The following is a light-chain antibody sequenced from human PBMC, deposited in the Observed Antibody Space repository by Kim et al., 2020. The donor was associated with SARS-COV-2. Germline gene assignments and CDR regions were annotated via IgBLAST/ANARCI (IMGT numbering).Light chain of an antibody. V-gene: IGKV3-11*01. CDR3: QQRSNWLT. Sequence: SLSPGERATLSCRASQSVSSYLAWYHQKPGQAPRLLIYDASNRATGIPARFSGSGSGTDFTLTISSLEPENFAVYYCQQRSNWLTFGGGTKVDIK. J-gene: IGKJ4*01. CDR1: QSVSSY. CDR2: DAS.